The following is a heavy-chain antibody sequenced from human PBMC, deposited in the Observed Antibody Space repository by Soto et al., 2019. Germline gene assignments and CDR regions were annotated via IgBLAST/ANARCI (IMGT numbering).Heavy chain of an antibody. D-gene: IGHD2-2*01. CDR2: IYYSGST. Sequence: PSETLSLTCTVSGGSISSGGYYWSWIRQHPGKGLEWIGYIYYSGSTYYNPSLKSRVTISVDTSKNQFSLKLSSVTAADTAVYYCAIVNVVVPAATIDYWGQGTLVTVS. CDR3: AIVNVVVPAATIDY. V-gene: IGHV4-31*03. CDR1: GGSISSGGYY. J-gene: IGHJ4*02.